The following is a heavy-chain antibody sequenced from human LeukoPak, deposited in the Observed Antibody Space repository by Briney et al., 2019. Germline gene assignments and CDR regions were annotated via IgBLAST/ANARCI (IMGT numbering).Heavy chain of an antibody. J-gene: IGHJ4*02. D-gene: IGHD3-10*01. CDR3: ARGRSFGELGVY. CDR1: GYTFIDYY. V-gene: IGHV1-2*02. Sequence: ASVKVSCKASGYTFIDYYIHWVRQAPGQGLEWMGSINPNSDVTNYAQNFQGRVTMTRDTFTRTAYMELSRLTSDDTAVYYCARGRSFGELGVYWGQGTLLTVSS. CDR2: INPNSDVT.